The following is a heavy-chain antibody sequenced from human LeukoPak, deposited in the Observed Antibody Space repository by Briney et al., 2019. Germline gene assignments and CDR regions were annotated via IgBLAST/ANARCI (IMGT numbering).Heavy chain of an antibody. Sequence: PSETLSLTCAVYGGSFSGYYWSWIRQPPGKGLEWIGEINHSGSTNYNPSLKSRVTISVDTSKNQFSLKLSSVTAADTAVYYCARALRRYCSSTGCPYSVRFDPWGQGTLVTVSS. J-gene: IGHJ5*02. CDR1: GGSFSGYY. CDR3: ARALRRYCSSTGCPYSVRFDP. V-gene: IGHV4-34*01. CDR2: INHSGST. D-gene: IGHD2-2*01.